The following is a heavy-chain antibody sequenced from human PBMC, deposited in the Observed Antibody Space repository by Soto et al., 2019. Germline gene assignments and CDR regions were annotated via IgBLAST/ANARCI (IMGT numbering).Heavy chain of an antibody. D-gene: IGHD3-9*01. CDR3: ARVRTPLTFYGMDV. J-gene: IGHJ6*02. Sequence: GESLKISCAASGFTFSSYGMHWVRQAPGKGLEWVAVIWYDGSNKYYADSVKGRFTISRDNSKNTLYLQMNSLRAEDTAVYYCARVRTPLTFYGMDVWGQGTTVTVSS. V-gene: IGHV3-33*01. CDR2: IWYDGSNK. CDR1: GFTFSSYG.